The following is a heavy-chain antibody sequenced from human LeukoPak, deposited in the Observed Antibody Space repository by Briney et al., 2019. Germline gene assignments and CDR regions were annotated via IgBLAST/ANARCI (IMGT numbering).Heavy chain of an antibody. CDR3: ASAVTAPNYFDY. D-gene: IGHD2-21*02. J-gene: IGHJ4*02. Sequence: SETLSLTCTVSGYSISSGYYWGWIRQPPGKGLEWIGSIYHSGSTYYNPSLKSRVTISVDTSKNQFSLKLSSVTAADTAVYYCASAVTAPNYFDYWGQGTLVTVSS. V-gene: IGHV4-38-2*02. CDR1: GYSISSGYY. CDR2: IYHSGST.